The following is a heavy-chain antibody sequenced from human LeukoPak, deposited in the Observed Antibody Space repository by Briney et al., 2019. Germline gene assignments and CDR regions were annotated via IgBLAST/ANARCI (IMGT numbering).Heavy chain of an antibody. D-gene: IGHD6-6*01. V-gene: IGHV3-48*01. CDR2: ISSSSSTI. J-gene: IGHJ6*03. CDR3: ARDVGSSSSYYYYYMDV. Sequence: PGGSLRLSCAASGFTFSSYGMHWVRQAPGKGLEWVSYISSSSSTIYYADSVKGRFTISRDNAKNSLYLQMNSLRAEDTAVYYCARDVGSSSSYYYYYMDVWGKGTTVTVSS. CDR1: GFTFSSYG.